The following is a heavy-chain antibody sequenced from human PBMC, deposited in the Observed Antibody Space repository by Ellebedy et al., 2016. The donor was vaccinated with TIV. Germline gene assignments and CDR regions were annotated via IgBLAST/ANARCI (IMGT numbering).Heavy chain of an antibody. Sequence: PGGSLRLSCVVSGFTFSDNYMSWIRQAPGKGLEWVSYIGKSSSETNYADTVKGRFTISRDNGKNSLYLQMNSLRAEDTAVYYCARYLTSSAFDLWGRGTLVTVSS. J-gene: IGHJ2*01. CDR1: GFTFSDNY. D-gene: IGHD2-2*01. CDR3: ARYLTSSAFDL. V-gene: IGHV3-11*03. CDR2: IGKSSSET.